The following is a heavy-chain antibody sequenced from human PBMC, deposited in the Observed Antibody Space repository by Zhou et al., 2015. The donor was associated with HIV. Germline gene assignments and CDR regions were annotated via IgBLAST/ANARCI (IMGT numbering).Heavy chain of an antibody. J-gene: IGHJ4*02. CDR3: ARGSGAWGFDY. Sequence: QVHLVQSAGEVKKPGASVKVSCKASGYTFTTFGISWVRQAPGQGLEWMGRIIPILGIANYAQKFQGRVTITADKSTSTAYMELSSLRSEDTAVYYCARGSGAWGFDYWGQGTLVTVSS. D-gene: IGHD3-16*01. CDR2: IIPILGIA. V-gene: IGHV1-69*04. CDR1: GYTFTTFG.